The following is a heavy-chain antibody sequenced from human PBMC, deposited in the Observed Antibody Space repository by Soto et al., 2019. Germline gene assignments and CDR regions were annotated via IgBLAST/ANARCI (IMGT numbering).Heavy chain of an antibody. J-gene: IGHJ3*02. CDR2: INPNSGGT. V-gene: IGHV1-2*02. Sequence: QVQLVQSGAEVKKPGASVKVSCKASGYTFTGYYMHWVRQAPGQGLEWMGWINPNSGGTNYAQKCQGRVTKTRDTSISTAYMELSRLRSDDTAVYYCAKSGSLGAFDIWGQGTMVTVSS. CDR3: AKSGSLGAFDI. D-gene: IGHD1-26*01. CDR1: GYTFTGYY.